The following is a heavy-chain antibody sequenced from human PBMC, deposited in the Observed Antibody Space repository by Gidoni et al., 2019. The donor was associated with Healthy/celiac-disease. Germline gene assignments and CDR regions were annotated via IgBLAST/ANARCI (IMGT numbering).Heavy chain of an antibody. J-gene: IGHJ6*03. CDR3: ARIRGVATWQYYMDV. V-gene: IGHV5-10-1*03. CDR1: GYSFTSYW. Sequence: EVQLVQSGAEVQKPGESLRISCKGSGYSFTSYWLSWVRQMPGKGLEWMGRRDPSYSYTNYSPSFQGHVTISADKSISTAYLQWSSLKASDTAMYYCARIRGVATWQYYMDVWGKGTTVTVSS. D-gene: IGHD5-12*01. CDR2: RDPSYSYT.